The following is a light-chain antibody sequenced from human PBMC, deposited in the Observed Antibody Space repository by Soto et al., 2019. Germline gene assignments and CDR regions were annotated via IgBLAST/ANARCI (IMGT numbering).Light chain of an antibody. CDR2: DAS. J-gene: IGKJ4*01. V-gene: IGKV1D-13*01. CDR3: QQFNNYPHRLT. CDR1: QGISSA. Sequence: AIQLTQSPSSLSASVGDRVTITCRASQGISSALAWYQQKPGKAPKLLIYDASSLESGVPSRFSGSGSGTDFTLTISSLQHEDFATYYCQQFNNYPHRLTFGGGTKVEIK.